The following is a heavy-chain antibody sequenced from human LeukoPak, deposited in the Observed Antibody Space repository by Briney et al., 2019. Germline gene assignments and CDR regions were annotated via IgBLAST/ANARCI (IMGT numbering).Heavy chain of an antibody. CDR3: PSRLHYDLWSGYYPGR. CDR1: GGSISSSSYC. V-gene: IGHV4-39*01. J-gene: IGHJ4*02. D-gene: IGHD3-3*01. Sequence: SETLSLTCTVSGGSISSSSYCWGWIRQPPGKGLEWIGSIYYSGSTYYTPSLKSRVTISVDTSKNQLSLKLSSVTAADTDVYYCPSRLHYDLWSGYYPGRWGQGTLVTV. CDR2: IYYSGST.